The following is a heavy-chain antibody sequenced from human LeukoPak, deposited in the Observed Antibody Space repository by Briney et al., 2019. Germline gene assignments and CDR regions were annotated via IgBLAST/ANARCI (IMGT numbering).Heavy chain of an antibody. Sequence: SETLSLTCTVSGGSISTYYWSWIRQPAGKGLEWIGRIYSSGSTDYNPSLKSRVTMSVDTSKNQFSLKLSPVTAADTAVYYCARDCSGNSCYSNWGQGTLVTVSS. CDR2: IYSSGST. D-gene: IGHD2-15*01. CDR1: GGSISTYY. J-gene: IGHJ4*02. V-gene: IGHV4-4*07. CDR3: ARDCSGNSCYSN.